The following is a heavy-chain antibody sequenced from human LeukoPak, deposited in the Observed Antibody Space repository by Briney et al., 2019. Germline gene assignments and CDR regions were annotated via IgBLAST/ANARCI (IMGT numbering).Heavy chain of an antibody. J-gene: IGHJ6*02. CDR1: GGSFSGYY. V-gene: IGHV4-34*01. CDR3: ARQGAAAGPPYYYYYGMDV. Sequence: PSETLSLTCAIYGGSFSGYYWSWIRQPPGKGLEWIGEINHSGSTNYNPSLKSRVTISVDTSKNQFSLKLSSVTAADTAVYYCARQGAAAGPPYYYYYGMDVWGQGTTVTVAS. D-gene: IGHD6-13*01. CDR2: INHSGST.